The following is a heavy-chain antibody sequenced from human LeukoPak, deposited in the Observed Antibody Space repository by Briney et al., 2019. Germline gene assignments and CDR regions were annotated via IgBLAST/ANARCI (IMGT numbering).Heavy chain of an antibody. CDR1: GGSISSSSYY. CDR2: IYYSGST. J-gene: IGHJ6*02. V-gene: IGHV4-39*07. D-gene: IGHD3-22*01. Sequence: SETLSLTCTVSGGSISSSSYYWGWVRQPPGKGLEWIGSIYYSGSTYYNPSLKSRVTISVDTSKNQFSLKLSSVTAADTAVYYCAETTERYYDSSGYSYYYYGMDVWGQGTTVTVSS. CDR3: AETTERYYDSSGYSYYYYGMDV.